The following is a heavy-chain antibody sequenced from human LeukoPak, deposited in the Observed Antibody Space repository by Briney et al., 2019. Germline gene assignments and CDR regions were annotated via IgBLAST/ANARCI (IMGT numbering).Heavy chain of an antibody. CDR1: GFSLSTSGVG. J-gene: IGHJ4*02. V-gene: IGHV2-5*01. D-gene: IGHD4-17*01. CDR3: AHYGDYRFLYYFDY. CDR2: IYWNDDN. Sequence: ESGPTLVKPTQTLTLTCTFSGFSLSTSGVGVGWIRQPPGKALEWLALIYWNDDNRYSPSLKTRLTITKDTPKNQVVLTMTKMDPVDTATYYCAHYGDYRFLYYFDYWGQGTLVTVSS.